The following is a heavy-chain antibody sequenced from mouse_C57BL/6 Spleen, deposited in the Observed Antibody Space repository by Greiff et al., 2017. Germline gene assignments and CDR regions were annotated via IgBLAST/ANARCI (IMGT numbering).Heavy chain of an antibody. CDR3: ARRGYGSSYFDY. Sequence: EVKLMESEGGLVQPGSSMKLSCTASGFTFSDYYMAWVRQVPEKGLEWVANINYDGSSTYYLDSLKSRFIISRDNAKNILYLQMSSLKSEDTATYDCARRGYGSSYFDYWGQGTTLTVSA. CDR2: INYDGSST. CDR1: GFTFSDYY. J-gene: IGHJ2*01. D-gene: IGHD1-1*01. V-gene: IGHV5-16*01.